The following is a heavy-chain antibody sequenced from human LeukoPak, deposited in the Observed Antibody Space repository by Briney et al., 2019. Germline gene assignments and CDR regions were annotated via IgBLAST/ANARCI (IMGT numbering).Heavy chain of an antibody. CDR3: ARDICGYNYGCFDS. V-gene: IGHV4-61*02. CDR1: GDSIGRGSYY. D-gene: IGHD5-18*01. CDR2: IFNTGST. Sequence: SQTLSLTCAVSGDSIGRGSYYWGWIRQPAGKAPEWIGRIFNTGSTSYNPSLKSRVTISVDTSKNQFSLNLRSVTAADTAVYYCARDICGYNYGCFDSWGQGTLVTVSS. J-gene: IGHJ4*02.